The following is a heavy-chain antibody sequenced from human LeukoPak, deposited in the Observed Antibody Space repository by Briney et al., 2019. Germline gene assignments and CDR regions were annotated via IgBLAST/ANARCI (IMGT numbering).Heavy chain of an antibody. CDR2: IWNSGNS. V-gene: IGHV4-31*03. CDR3: ARYHSRSTYCPGVDF. Sequence: SETLSLTCTVSAGSITSGGYFWTWVRQHPGEGLEWIGYIWNSGNSYYNPSLSSRVIISADSSKSTFSLKLSSVTAADTAVYYCARYHSRSTYCPGVDFYGQGTLVTVSS. CDR1: AGSITSGGYF. D-gene: IGHD2-2*01. J-gene: IGHJ4*02.